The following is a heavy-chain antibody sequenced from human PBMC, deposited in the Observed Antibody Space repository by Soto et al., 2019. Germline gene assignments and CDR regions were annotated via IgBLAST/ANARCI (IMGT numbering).Heavy chain of an antibody. CDR3: AREDSIIIPAVSDF. J-gene: IGHJ4*02. Sequence: GGSLRLSCAVSGFNFNNYGINWVRQAPGKGLEWVSSVSKSDYTYYSDSVKGRFTISRDNAKNSVSLQMNTLRAEDTAVYYCAREDSIIIPAVSDFWGQGTLVTVSS. V-gene: IGHV3-21*01. CDR1: GFNFNNYG. D-gene: IGHD2-2*01. CDR2: VSKSDYT.